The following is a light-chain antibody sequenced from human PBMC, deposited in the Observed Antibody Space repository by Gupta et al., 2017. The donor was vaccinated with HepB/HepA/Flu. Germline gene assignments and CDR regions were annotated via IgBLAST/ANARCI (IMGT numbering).Light chain of an antibody. V-gene: IGLV1-44*01. J-gene: IGLJ3*02. Sequence: QSVLTQPPSASGTPGQRVTISCSGSSSNIGSNTVAWYQQLPGTAPKLLIYGDNQRPSGVPDRFSGSKSGTSASLAISGPQSEDEVDYYCAAWDDSLNGWVFGGGTKLTVL. CDR3: AAWDDSLNGWV. CDR1: SSNIGSNT. CDR2: GDN.